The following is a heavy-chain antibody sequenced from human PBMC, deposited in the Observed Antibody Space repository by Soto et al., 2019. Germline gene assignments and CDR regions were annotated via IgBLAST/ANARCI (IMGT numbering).Heavy chain of an antibody. Sequence: PGESLKISCKGSGYSFTSYWIGWVRQMPGKGLEWMGIIYPGDSDTRYSPSFQGQVTISADKSISTAYLQWSSLKASDTAMCYCARHRNFDILTGHPDYWGQGTLVTVSS. CDR1: GYSFTSYW. D-gene: IGHD3-9*01. V-gene: IGHV5-51*01. J-gene: IGHJ4*02. CDR3: ARHRNFDILTGHPDY. CDR2: IYPGDSDT.